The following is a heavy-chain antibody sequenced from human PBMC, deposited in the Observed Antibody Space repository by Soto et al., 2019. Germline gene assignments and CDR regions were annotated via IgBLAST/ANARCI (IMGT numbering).Heavy chain of an antibody. D-gene: IGHD1-1*01. J-gene: IGHJ3*02. CDR1: GYTFNFYT. V-gene: IGHV1-46*02. Sequence: ASVKVSCKASGYTFNFYTINWVRQAPGLGLEWMGIINPSVGITNYAQKFQGRVTMTRDTSTSTVYMELSSLRSEDTAVYYCAVFNSDAFDIWGQGTMVTVSS. CDR2: INPSVGIT. CDR3: AVFNSDAFDI.